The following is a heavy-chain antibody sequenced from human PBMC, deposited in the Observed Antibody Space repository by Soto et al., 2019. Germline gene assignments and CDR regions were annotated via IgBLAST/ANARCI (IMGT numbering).Heavy chain of an antibody. V-gene: IGHV3-30-3*01. J-gene: IGHJ1*01. CDR3: ARDRTYYYDSSGPNLLAEYFQH. Sequence: GGSLRLSCAASGFTFSSYAMHWVRQAPGKGLEWVAVISYDGSNKYYADSVKGRFTISRDNSKNTLYLQMNSLRAEDTAVYYCARDRTYYYDSSGPNLLAEYFQHWGQGTLVTVSS. CDR2: ISYDGSNK. D-gene: IGHD3-22*01. CDR1: GFTFSSYA.